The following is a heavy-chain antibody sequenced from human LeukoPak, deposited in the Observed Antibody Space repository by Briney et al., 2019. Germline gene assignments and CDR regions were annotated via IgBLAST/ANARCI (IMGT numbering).Heavy chain of an antibody. V-gene: IGHV1-8*02. CDR3: ARIVSYYYGSGSYYKPYNWFDP. CDR1: GYTLTTYG. J-gene: IGHJ5*02. Sequence: ASVKVSCKASGYTLTTYGVTWVRQAPGQGLEWMGWMNPNSGNTGYAQKFQGRVTMTRNTSISTAYMELSSLRSEDTAVYYCARIVSYYYGSGSYYKPYNWFDPWGQGTLVTVSS. D-gene: IGHD3-10*01. CDR2: MNPNSGNT.